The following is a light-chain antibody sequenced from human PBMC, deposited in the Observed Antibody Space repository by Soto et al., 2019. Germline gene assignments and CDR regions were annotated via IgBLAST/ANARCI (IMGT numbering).Light chain of an antibody. CDR2: DAS. Sequence: EIVMTQSPATLSVSPGERVTLSCRASQIILSNLAWYQQKPGQTPRLLIYDASTRATDIPARFSGSGSGTDFTLTISSLLSEDFAVYYCHQYYKWPLTFGGGTKVDIK. CDR3: HQYYKWPLT. CDR1: QIILSN. V-gene: IGKV3-15*01. J-gene: IGKJ4*01.